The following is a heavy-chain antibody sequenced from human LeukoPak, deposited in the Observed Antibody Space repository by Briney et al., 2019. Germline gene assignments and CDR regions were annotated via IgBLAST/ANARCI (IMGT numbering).Heavy chain of an antibody. Sequence: SETLSLTCTVSGVSISNGGFYLNWIRQHPGKGLKWIGSIYRSGSTYYNPSLYNPSLKSRVIMSLDTSKNQFSLKLNSVTAADTAVYYCARDLTGYFKFDFWGQGTLVTVSS. CDR1: GVSISNGGFY. CDR2: IYRSGST. CDR3: ARDLTGYFKFDF. D-gene: IGHD3-9*01. J-gene: IGHJ4*02. V-gene: IGHV4-31*03.